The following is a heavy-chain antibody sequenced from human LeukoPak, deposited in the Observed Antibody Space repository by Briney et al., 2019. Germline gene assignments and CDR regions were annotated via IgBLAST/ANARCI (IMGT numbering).Heavy chain of an antibody. Sequence: PGGSLRLSCAASGFTFSSYAMSWVRQAPGKGLEWVSAISGSGGSTYYADSVKGRFTISRDNSKNTLYLQMNSLRAEDTAVYYCARDQVGATLWVPATFDYWGQGTLVTVSS. J-gene: IGHJ4*02. CDR3: ARDQVGATLWVPATFDY. D-gene: IGHD1-26*01. CDR2: ISGSGGST. V-gene: IGHV3-23*01. CDR1: GFTFSSYA.